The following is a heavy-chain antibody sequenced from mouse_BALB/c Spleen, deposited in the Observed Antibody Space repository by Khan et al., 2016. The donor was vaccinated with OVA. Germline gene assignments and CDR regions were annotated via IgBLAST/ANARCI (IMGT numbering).Heavy chain of an antibody. V-gene: IGHV3-2*02. J-gene: IGHJ4*01. CDR3: ARDGSRYNYAMDY. Sequence: EVKLEVSGPGLVIPSQSLSLTCTVTGYSITSDYAWNWIRQFPGNKLEWMGYISSSGSTNYNPALKSRISITRDTSKNQFFLQLNSVTTEDTATYYCARDGSRYNYAMDYWGQGTSVTVSS. D-gene: IGHD2-3*01. CDR1: GYSITSDYA. CDR2: ISSSGST.